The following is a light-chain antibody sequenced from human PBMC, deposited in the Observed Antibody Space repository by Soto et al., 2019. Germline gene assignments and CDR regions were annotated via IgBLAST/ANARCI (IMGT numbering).Light chain of an antibody. CDR2: GAS. J-gene: IGKJ2*01. V-gene: IGKV1-39*01. Sequence: IQMTQSPSSLSASVGDSVTVTCRASQSINIYLNWYQQKPGKAPTLLIYGASSLQSGVPSRFTGGGSRTDFTLTISSLQTEDFATDYCQQSYRSPYTFGQGTKMEIK. CDR1: QSINIY. CDR3: QQSYRSPYT.